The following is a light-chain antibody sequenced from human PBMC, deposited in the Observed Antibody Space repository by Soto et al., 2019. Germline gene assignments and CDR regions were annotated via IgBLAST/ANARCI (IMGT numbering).Light chain of an antibody. CDR1: SSNIGNNH. Sequence: QSVLTQPASASGTAGQRVTISCSGSSSNIGNNHVYWYQQLAGTAPKLLMSETNQRPSGVPNRFTASKYGSSASLAISGLRSEDEAAYYCAAWDGGLSRPLFGGGTKLTVL. CDR3: AAWDGGLSRPL. V-gene: IGLV1-47*01. J-gene: IGLJ3*02. CDR2: ETN.